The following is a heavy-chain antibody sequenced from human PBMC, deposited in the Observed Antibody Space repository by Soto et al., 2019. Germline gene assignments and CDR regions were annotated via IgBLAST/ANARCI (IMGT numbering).Heavy chain of an antibody. CDR1: GYTFTSYA. CDR3: ARRSRTGTTFYYYYGMDV. J-gene: IGHJ6*02. V-gene: IGHV1-18*01. CDR2: ISAYNGNT. Sequence: ASVKASCKASGYTFTSYAISWVRQAHGQGLAWMGWISAYNGNTNYAQKLQGRVTMTTDTSTSTAYMELRSLRSDDTAVYYCARRSRTGTTFYYYYGMDVWGQGTTGTVSS. D-gene: IGHD1-7*01.